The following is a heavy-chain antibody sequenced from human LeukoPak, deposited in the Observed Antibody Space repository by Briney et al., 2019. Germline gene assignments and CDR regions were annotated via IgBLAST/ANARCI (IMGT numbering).Heavy chain of an antibody. CDR1: GFTFRSHE. CDR2: IGSSGSAR. D-gene: IGHD1-1*01. CDR3: ARGVSNWNGTYYFYGDA. Sequence: GGSLRLSCAASGFTFRSHEMNWVLQAPAKGLEWVSYIGSSGSARHYTDSVKGRFTISRDNAKNSLYLQMNILRAEDTAVYYCARGVSNWNGTYYFYGDAWGKGTPVTVSS. V-gene: IGHV3-48*03. J-gene: IGHJ6*03.